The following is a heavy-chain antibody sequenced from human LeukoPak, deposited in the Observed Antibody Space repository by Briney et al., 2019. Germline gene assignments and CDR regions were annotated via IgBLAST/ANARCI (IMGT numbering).Heavy chain of an antibody. CDR1: GFTFSNYA. Sequence: GGSLRLSCAASGFTFSNYAMSWVRQAPGKGLEWVSGISGSDSTYYTDSVKGRFTISRDNSKNTLYLQMNSLRAEDTAVYYCAKGSAQFDYWGQGTLVTVPS. CDR2: ISGSDST. V-gene: IGHV3-23*01. D-gene: IGHD6-6*01. CDR3: AKGSAQFDY. J-gene: IGHJ4*02.